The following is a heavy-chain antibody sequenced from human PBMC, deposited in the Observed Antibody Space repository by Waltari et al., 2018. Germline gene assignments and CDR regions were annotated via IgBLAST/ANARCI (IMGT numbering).Heavy chain of an antibody. D-gene: IGHD6-25*01. CDR2: SNEDGSGT. Sequence: EVQLVESGGGLVQPGGSLRLSCAASGITRSKYWMHWVRQAPGKGLLWVSGSNEDGSGTYYADSVKGRFTISRDNAKGTMCLQMNSLRAEDTAMYYCTLSFSGGKSWGQGTLVTVSS. V-gene: IGHV3-74*01. CDR3: TLSFSGGKS. CDR1: GITRSKYW. J-gene: IGHJ4*02.